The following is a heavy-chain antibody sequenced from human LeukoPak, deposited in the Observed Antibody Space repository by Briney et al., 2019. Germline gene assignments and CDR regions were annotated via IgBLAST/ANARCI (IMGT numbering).Heavy chain of an antibody. CDR1: GGSVSSGSYY. D-gene: IGHD6-19*01. J-gene: IGHJ4*02. Sequence: PSETLSLTCTVSGGSVSSGSYYWSWIRQPPGKGLEWIGHIYYSGSTNYNPSLKSRVTISADTSKNQFSLKLSSVTAADTAVYYCARAVAGTYGYWGQGTLVTVSS. CDR3: ARAVAGTYGY. V-gene: IGHV4-61*01. CDR2: IYYSGST.